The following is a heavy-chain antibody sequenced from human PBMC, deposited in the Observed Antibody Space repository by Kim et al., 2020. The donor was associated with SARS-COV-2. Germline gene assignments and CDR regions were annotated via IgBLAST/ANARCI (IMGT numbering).Heavy chain of an antibody. J-gene: IGHJ3*01. CDR3: VRGRMGGAFDF. V-gene: IGHV3-48*02. CDR1: GFTFSAYD. D-gene: IGHD2-15*01. CDR2: ITNSSTTI. Sequence: GGSLRLSCATSGFTFSAYDMNWVRRAPGKGLEWLSFITNSSTTIYYADSVKGRFTISRDNAKNSLYLQMNSLRDEDTALYYCVRGRMGGAFDFWGHGTMGTDS.